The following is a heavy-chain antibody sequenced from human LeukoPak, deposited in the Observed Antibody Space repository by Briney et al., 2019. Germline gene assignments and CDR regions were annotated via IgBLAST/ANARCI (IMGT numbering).Heavy chain of an antibody. Sequence: PSQTLSLTCTVSGGSISSGSYYWSWIRQPPRKRLEWLGRIYTSGSTNYNPSLKSRVTISVDTSKNQFSLKLSSVTAADTAVYYCARAKLYPLSYMDVWGKGTTVTVSS. CDR2: IYTSGST. CDR3: ARAKLYPLSYMDV. V-gene: IGHV4-61*02. CDR1: GGSISSGSYY. J-gene: IGHJ6*03. D-gene: IGHD2/OR15-2a*01.